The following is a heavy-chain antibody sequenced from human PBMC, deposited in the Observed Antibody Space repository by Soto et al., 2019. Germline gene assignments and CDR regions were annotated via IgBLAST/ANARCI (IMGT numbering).Heavy chain of an antibody. CDR2: INAGNGNT. D-gene: IGHD2-15*01. V-gene: IGHV1-3*01. Sequence: QVQLVQSGAEVKKPGASVKVSCKASGYTFTSYAMLWVRQAPGQRLEWMGWINAGNGNTKHSQKLQGRVTITRDTSASTAYMEMSSLRSEDTAVYYCARGPGGPDGPGDYWGQGTLVTVSS. CDR3: ARGPGGPDGPGDY. CDR1: GYTFTSYA. J-gene: IGHJ4*02.